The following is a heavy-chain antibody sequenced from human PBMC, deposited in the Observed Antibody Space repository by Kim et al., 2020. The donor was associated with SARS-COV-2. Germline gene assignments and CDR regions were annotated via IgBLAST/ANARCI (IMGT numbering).Heavy chain of an antibody. CDR2: ISDRGSSI. CDR1: GFTFSSYE. CDR3: ARAAYSSSWGSRSHYF. J-gene: IGHJ4*01. Sequence: GGSLRLSCAASGFTFSSYEMNWVRQAPGKGLEWVSYISDRGSSIYYADSVTGRFTISRDNAKNSLDLQMNSLRAEDTAVYYCARAAYSSSWGSRSHYF. D-gene: IGHD6-13*01. V-gene: IGHV3-48*03.